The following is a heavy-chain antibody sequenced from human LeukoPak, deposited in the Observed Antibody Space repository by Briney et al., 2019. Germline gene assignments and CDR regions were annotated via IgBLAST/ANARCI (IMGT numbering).Heavy chain of an antibody. CDR1: GGSFSGYY. D-gene: IGHD5-12*01. Sequence: SETLSLTCAVYGGSFSGYYWSWIRQPPGKGLEWIGYIYYSGSTNYNPSLKSRVTISVDTSKNQFSLKLSSATAADTAVYYCALVATEDYFDYWGQGTLVTVSS. J-gene: IGHJ4*02. CDR2: IYYSGST. CDR3: ALVATEDYFDY. V-gene: IGHV4-59*08.